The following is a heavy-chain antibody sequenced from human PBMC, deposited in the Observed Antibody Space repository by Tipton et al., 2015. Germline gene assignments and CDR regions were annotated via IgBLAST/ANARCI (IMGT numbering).Heavy chain of an antibody. D-gene: IGHD1-26*01. Sequence: TLSLTCAVSGGSISSTNWWSWVRQPPGKGLEYIGLIYYTGSTYYNPSLTRRATISADTSKNQFSLQLSAVTAADTAVYFCARQSIGAFDAFDIWGQGTVVTVSS. CDR3: ARQSIGAFDAFDI. J-gene: IGHJ3*02. CDR2: IYYTGST. CDR1: GGSISSTNW. V-gene: IGHV4-4*01.